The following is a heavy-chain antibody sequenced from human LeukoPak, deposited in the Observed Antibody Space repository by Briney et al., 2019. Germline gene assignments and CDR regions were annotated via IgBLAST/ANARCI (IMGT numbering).Heavy chain of an antibody. CDR3: AREGPPNYDTI. J-gene: IGHJ3*02. CDR1: GGSISNYY. Sequence: PPETLSLTCTVSGGSISNYYWSWIRQPPGKGLEWIGYIYYSGSTNYNPSLKSRVTISVDTSKNQFSLKLTSVTAADTAVYYCAREGPPNYDTIWGQGTMVTVSS. D-gene: IGHD3-9*01. V-gene: IGHV4-59*01. CDR2: IYYSGST.